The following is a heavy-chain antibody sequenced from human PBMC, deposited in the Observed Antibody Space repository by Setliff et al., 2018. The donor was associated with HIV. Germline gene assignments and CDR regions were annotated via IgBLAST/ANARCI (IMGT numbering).Heavy chain of an antibody. CDR2: ISHSGST. V-gene: IGHV4-34*01. CDR3: ARGRAVAGSESFDY. D-gene: IGHD6-19*01. J-gene: IGHJ4*02. CDR1: GASLSGYY. Sequence: SETLSLTCAVYGASLSGYYCSWIRQPPGKGLEWIGEISHSGSTNYSPSLKSRATISVDTSKNQFSLNLSSVTAADTAVYYCARGRAVAGSESFDYWGQGTLVTSPQ.